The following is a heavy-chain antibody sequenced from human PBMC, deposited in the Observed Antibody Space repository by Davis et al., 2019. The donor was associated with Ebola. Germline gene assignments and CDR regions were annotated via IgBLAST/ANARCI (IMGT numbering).Heavy chain of an antibody. CDR2: IYHSGST. CDR3: ARRRGTSFLGVTNFDY. CDR1: GGSISSGGYS. V-gene: IGHV4-30-2*01. D-gene: IGHD3-3*01. Sequence: MPSETLSLTCAVSGGSISSGGYSWSWIRQPPGKGLEWIGYIYHSGSTYYNPSLKSRVTISVDTSKNQFSLKLSSVTAADTAVYYCARRRGTSFLGVTNFDYWGQGTLVTVSS. J-gene: IGHJ4*02.